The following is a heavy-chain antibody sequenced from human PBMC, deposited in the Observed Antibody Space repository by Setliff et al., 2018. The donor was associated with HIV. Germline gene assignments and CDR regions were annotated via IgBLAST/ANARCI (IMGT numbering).Heavy chain of an antibody. CDR2: INTNTGNP. J-gene: IGHJ4*02. CDR3: ARDQRLFYFDS. Sequence: ASVKVSCKASGYTFTSYAMNWVRQAPGQGLEWMGWINTNTGNPTYAQGLTGQFVFSLDTSISTACLQISSLKAEDTAVYYCARDQRLFYFDSWGQGTLVTVSS. CDR1: GYTFTSYA. V-gene: IGHV7-4-1*02.